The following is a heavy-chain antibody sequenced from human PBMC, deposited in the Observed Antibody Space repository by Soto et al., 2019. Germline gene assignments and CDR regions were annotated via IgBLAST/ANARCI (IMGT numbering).Heavy chain of an antibody. CDR1: GGTFGNSA. V-gene: IGHV1-69*12. J-gene: IGHJ6*02. Sequence: QVQLVQSGAEVKKPGSSVTVSCKASGGTFGNSAISWVRQAPGQGLEWMGGIIPIFSTPDYAQKLQGRVTITADESTSTAYMELTSLRSEDTAVYYCARDKDRQQLGGNYYYGIDVWGQGTTVTVSS. CDR3: ARDKDRQQLGGNYYYGIDV. CDR2: IIPIFSTP. D-gene: IGHD3-3*02.